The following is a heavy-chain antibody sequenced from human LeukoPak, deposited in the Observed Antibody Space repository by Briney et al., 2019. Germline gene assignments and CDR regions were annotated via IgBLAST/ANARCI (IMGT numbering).Heavy chain of an antibody. CDR1: GFTVSSNY. CDR2: IDGGGRT. CDR3: TRRRDSGTYSFVHWYFDL. V-gene: IGHV3-66*01. J-gene: IGHJ2*01. D-gene: IGHD1-26*01. Sequence: GGSLRLSCAASGFTVSSNYMSWVRQAPGRGLEWVSTIDGGGRTSYADSVKGRFTISRDNSKNTAHLHMNSLRVEDTAVYYCTRRRDSGTYSFVHWYFDLWGRGTLVTVSS.